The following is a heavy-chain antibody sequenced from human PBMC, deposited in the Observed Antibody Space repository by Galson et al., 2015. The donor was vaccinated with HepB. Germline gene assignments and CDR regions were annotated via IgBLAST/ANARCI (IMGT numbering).Heavy chain of an antibody. D-gene: IGHD2-15*01. CDR3: ARDHCSGGSCYSKEPLAIKSYYYYGMDV. V-gene: IGHV3-21*01. Sequence: SLRLSCAASVFTFSSYSMNWVRQAPGKGLEWVSSISSSSSYIYYADSVKGRFTISRDNAKNSLYLQMNSLRAEDTAVYYCARDHCSGGSCYSKEPLAIKSYYYYGMDVWGQGTTVTVSS. J-gene: IGHJ6*02. CDR2: ISSSSSYI. CDR1: VFTFSSYS.